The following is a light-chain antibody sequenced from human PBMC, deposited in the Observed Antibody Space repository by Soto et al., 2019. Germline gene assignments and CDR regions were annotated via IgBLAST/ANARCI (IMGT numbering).Light chain of an antibody. CDR2: AAS. J-gene: IGKJ2*01. CDR1: QSISSY. CDR3: QQSYSTPYP. Sequence: DIQMTQSPSSLSASVGDRVTITCRASQSISSYLNWYQQKPGKAPKLLIYAASSLQSGGPSRFSGGGSGTDFTLTISSLQPEDFATYYCQQSYSTPYPFGQGTKLEIK. V-gene: IGKV1-39*01.